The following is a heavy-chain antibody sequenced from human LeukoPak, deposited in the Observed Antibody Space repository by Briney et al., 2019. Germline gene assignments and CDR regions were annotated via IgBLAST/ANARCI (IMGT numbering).Heavy chain of an antibody. Sequence: GGSLRLSCAASGFIFSSYSMNWVRQAPGKGLEWVSSISSSSSYIYYADSVKGRFTISRDNAKDSLYLQMNSLRAEDTAVYYCAREKSVGTAMVTGYFDYWGQGTLVTVSS. CDR2: ISSSSSYI. CDR1: GFIFSSYS. J-gene: IGHJ4*02. V-gene: IGHV3-21*01. D-gene: IGHD5-18*01. CDR3: AREKSVGTAMVTGYFDY.